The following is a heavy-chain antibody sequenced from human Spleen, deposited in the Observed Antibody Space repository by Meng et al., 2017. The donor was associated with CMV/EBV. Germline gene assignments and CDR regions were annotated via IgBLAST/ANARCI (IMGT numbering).Heavy chain of an antibody. CDR3: AIFGYCSSTSCYTDVPYYFDY. J-gene: IGHJ4*02. Sequence: GGYYWSWIRQHPGKGLEWMGYIYYSGSTYYNPSLKSRVTISVDTSKNQFSLKLSSVTAADTAVYYCAIFGYCSSTSCYTDVPYYFDYWGQGTLVTVSS. D-gene: IGHD2-2*02. CDR2: IYYSGST. CDR1: GGYY. V-gene: IGHV4-31*02.